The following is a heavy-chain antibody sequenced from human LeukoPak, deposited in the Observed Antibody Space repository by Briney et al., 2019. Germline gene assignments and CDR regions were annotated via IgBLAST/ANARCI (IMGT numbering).Heavy chain of an antibody. D-gene: IGHD6-13*01. J-gene: IGHJ4*02. CDR1: GYSISSGYY. Sequence: KSSETLSLTCTVSGYSISSGYYWGWIRQPPGKGLEWIGSIYHSGSTNYNPSLKSRVTISVDTSKNQFSLKLSSVTAADTAVYYCARGSIAAAGTRYWGQGTLVTVSS. V-gene: IGHV4-38-2*02. CDR2: IYHSGST. CDR3: ARGSIAAAGTRY.